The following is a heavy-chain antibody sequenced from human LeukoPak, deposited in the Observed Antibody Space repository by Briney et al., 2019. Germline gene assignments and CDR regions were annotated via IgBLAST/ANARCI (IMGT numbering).Heavy chain of an antibody. Sequence: ASVKVSCKAAGYNFANYGLSWVRQAPGQGLEWMGWINPNSGGTNYAQKFQGRVTMTRDTSISTAYMELSRLRSDDTAVYYCARGGSSSWYGDAFDIWGQGTMVTVSS. CDR2: INPNSGGT. CDR1: GYNFANYG. CDR3: ARGGSSSWYGDAFDI. D-gene: IGHD6-13*01. J-gene: IGHJ3*02. V-gene: IGHV1-2*02.